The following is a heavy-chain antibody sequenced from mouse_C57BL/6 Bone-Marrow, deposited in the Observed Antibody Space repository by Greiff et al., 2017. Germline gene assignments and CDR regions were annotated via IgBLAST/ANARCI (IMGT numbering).Heavy chain of an antibody. Sequence: EVQLQQSGPELVKPGASVKISCKASGYSFTGYYMNWVKQSPEKSLEWIGVINPSTGGTTYNQKFKAKATLTVDKSSSTAYMQLKSLTSEDSAVYYCASCNYGFAYWGQGTLVTVSA. CDR2: INPSTGGT. CDR1: GYSFTGYY. D-gene: IGHD2-1*01. J-gene: IGHJ3*01. V-gene: IGHV1-42*01. CDR3: ASCNYGFAY.